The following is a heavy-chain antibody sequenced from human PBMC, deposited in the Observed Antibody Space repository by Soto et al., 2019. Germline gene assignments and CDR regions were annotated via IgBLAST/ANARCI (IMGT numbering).Heavy chain of an antibody. J-gene: IGHJ4*02. CDR1: GGPIIGFF. CDR3: AREEQVGYFDY. CDR2: VYTSGNT. D-gene: IGHD6-6*01. Sequence: KSSETLSLTCTVSGGPIIGFFWSWIRQPAGKEPEWIGRVYTSGNTNYNPSLKSRVTVSLDMSENLLSLNLRSVTAADTAVYFCAREEQVGYFDYWGQGALVTVSS. V-gene: IGHV4-4*07.